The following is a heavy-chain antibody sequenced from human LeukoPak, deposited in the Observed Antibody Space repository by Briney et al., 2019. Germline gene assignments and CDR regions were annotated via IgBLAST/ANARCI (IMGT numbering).Heavy chain of an antibody. D-gene: IGHD2-2*01. CDR2: ISYDGSNK. V-gene: IGHV3-30*18. J-gene: IGHJ3*02. CDR1: GFTFSSYG. CDR3: AKSQLLGFSDAFDI. Sequence: GGSLRLSCAASGFTFSSYGMHWVRQAPGKGLEWVAVISYDGSNKYYADSVKGRFTISRDNSKNTLYLQMNSLRAEDTAVYYCAKSQLLGFSDAFDIWGQGTMVTVSS.